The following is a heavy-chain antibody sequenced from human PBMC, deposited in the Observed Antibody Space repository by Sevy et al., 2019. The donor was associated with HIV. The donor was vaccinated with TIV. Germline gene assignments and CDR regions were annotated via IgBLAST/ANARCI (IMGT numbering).Heavy chain of an antibody. CDR2: INGDGSST. D-gene: IGHD6-19*01. Sequence: GGSRRLSCAASGFTFSSYWMHWVRQAPGKGLMWVSRINGDGSSTSYADSVKGRFTISRDNAKNTLYLQMNSLRAEDTAVYYCARWRAVAGSPHAFDIWGQGTMVTVS. CDR3: ARWRAVAGSPHAFDI. CDR1: GFTFSSYW. V-gene: IGHV3-74*01. J-gene: IGHJ3*02.